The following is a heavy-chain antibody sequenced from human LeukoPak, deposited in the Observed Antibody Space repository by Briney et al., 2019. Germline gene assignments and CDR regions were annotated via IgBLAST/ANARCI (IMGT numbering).Heavy chain of an antibody. V-gene: IGHV5-51*01. Sequence: GASLQISCKGSGYSFTSYWIGWVRQMRGKGLEWMGIVYPGDSDTRYSPSFQGQVTISADKSISTAYLQWSSLKASDTAMYYCASILVRAFDIWGQGTMVTVSS. J-gene: IGHJ3*02. CDR3: ASILVRAFDI. CDR2: VYPGDSDT. D-gene: IGHD1-26*01. CDR1: GYSFTSYW.